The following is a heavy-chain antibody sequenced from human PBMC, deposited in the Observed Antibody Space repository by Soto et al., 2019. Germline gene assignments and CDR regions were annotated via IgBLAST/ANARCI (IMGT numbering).Heavy chain of an antibody. Sequence: SETLSLTCAVYGGSFSGYYWSWIRQPPGKGLEWIGEINHSGSTKYNPSLKSRVTISVDTSKNQFSLKLSPVTAADTAVYYCARRIQLWFRAYYYYGMDVWGQGTTVTVS. CDR3: ARRIQLWFRAYYYYGMDV. J-gene: IGHJ6*02. D-gene: IGHD5-18*01. V-gene: IGHV4-34*01. CDR1: GGSFSGYY. CDR2: INHSGST.